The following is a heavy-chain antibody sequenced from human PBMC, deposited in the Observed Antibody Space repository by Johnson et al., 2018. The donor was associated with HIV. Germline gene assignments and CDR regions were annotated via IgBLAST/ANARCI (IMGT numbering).Heavy chain of an antibody. D-gene: IGHD5-24*01. V-gene: IGHV3-66*01. CDR3: ARACRDGYTCDAFDI. CDR2: IYSGGST. J-gene: IGHJ3*02. CDR1: GFTFSSYS. Sequence: VQLVESGGGLVQPGGSLRLSCAASGFTFSSYSMSWVRQAPGKGLEWVSVIYSGGSTYYADSVKGRFTISRDNPKNTLYLQMNSLRAEDTAVYYCARACRDGYTCDAFDIWGQGTMVTVSS.